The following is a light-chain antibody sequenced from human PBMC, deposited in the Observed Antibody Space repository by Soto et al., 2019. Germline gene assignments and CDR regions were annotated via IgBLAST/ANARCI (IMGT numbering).Light chain of an antibody. V-gene: IGKV3-15*01. J-gene: IGKJ1*01. CDR3: QQYNNWPPWT. CDR2: AAS. Sequence: EIVVTQSPALLSVSPGERVTLSCRASQSVISSIAWYQQKLGQAPRLLIYAASTRATGIPARFSGSGSGAQFTLTISSLQSEDFAVYYCQQYNNWPPWTFGQGTKVDI. CDR1: QSVISS.